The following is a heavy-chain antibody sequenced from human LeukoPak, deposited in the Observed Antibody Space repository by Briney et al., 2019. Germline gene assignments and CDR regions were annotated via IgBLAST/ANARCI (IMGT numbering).Heavy chain of an antibody. V-gene: IGHV6-1*01. CDR3: ARDMKIIAVAGTGTFHYYGLDV. Sequence: SQTLSLTCAISGDSVSSNSAAWTWIRQSPSRGLEWLGRTYYRSKWYNDYAESVKGRITINPDTSKNQFSLQLNSVTPEDTAVYYCARDMKIIAVAGTGTFHYYGLDVWAKGPRSPSP. J-gene: IGHJ6*02. D-gene: IGHD6-13*01. CDR1: GDSVSSNSAA. CDR2: TYYRSKWYN.